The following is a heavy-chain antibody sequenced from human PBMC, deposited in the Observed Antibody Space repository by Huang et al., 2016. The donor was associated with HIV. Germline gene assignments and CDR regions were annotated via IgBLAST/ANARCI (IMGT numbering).Heavy chain of an antibody. J-gene: IGHJ6*02. CDR1: GGSISTYY. CDR3: ARENEFCGSTNCHHYYYGLDV. CDR2: FYTSGNT. Sequence: QVQLQESGPGLVKPSETLSLTCTVSGGSISTYYWSWIRQSAGKGLEWIGRFYTSGNTNYNPSLRSRVTMSVDTSKTPFSLRLTSVTAADTAVYYCARENEFCGSTNCHHYYYGLDVWGQGTTVTVSS. V-gene: IGHV4-4*07. D-gene: IGHD2-2*01.